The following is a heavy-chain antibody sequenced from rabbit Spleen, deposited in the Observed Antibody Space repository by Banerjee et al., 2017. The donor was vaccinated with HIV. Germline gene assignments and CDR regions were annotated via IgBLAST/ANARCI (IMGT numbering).Heavy chain of an antibody. V-gene: IGHV1S40*01. CDR2: IDSGSSGFT. CDR3: ARDAGSYDYIDVYFNL. Sequence: QSLEESGGDLVKPGASLTLTCTASGIDFSSYYYMCWVRQAPGKGLEWIACIDSGSSGFTYFASWAKGRFTISKTSSTVDLKMTSLTAADTATYFCARDAGSYDYIDVYFNLWGPGTLVTVS. J-gene: IGHJ4*01. D-gene: IGHD8-1*01. CDR1: GIDFSSYYY.